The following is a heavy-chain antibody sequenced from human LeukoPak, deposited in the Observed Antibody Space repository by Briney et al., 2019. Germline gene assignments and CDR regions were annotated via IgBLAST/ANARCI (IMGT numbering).Heavy chain of an antibody. CDR1: GFTFSSYA. Sequence: GGSLRLSCAASGFTFSSYAMHWVRQAPGKGLEWVAVISYDGSNKYYADSVKGRFTISRDNSKNTLYLQMNSLRAEDTAVYYCAKESQRGYSYGYIREYFDSWGQGTLVTVSS. CDR2: ISYDGSNK. V-gene: IGHV3-30*04. CDR3: AKESQRGYSYGYIREYFDS. J-gene: IGHJ4*02. D-gene: IGHD5-18*01.